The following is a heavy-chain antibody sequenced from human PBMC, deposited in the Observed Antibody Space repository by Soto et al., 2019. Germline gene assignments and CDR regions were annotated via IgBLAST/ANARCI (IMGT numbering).Heavy chain of an antibody. Sequence: PSETLSLTCTVSGGSITSYYWSWIRQPPGKGLEWIGYVFHSGITGYNPSLKSRVTISVDASKNLFSLKLISVTAADTAVYYCARGRAPVDWFDPWGQGTLVTVSS. CDR3: ARGRAPVDWFDP. J-gene: IGHJ5*02. V-gene: IGHV4-59*01. CDR2: VFHSGIT. CDR1: GGSITSYY. D-gene: IGHD1-26*01.